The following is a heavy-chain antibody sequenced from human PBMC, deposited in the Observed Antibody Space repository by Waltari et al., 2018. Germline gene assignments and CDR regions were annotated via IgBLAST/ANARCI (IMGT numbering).Heavy chain of an antibody. J-gene: IGHJ4*02. V-gene: IGHV2-5*01. D-gene: IGHD3-16*01. Sequence: QITLTESGPTLVKPTQAPTLTSTFSGFSLSTSGVGVGWIRQPPGKALEWLALIYWNDDKRYSPSPKSRLTITNDTSKNQVVLTMNSTDSVDTATYYWAHKVSIMITFGGVKNRKDYFDYWGQGTLVTVSS. CDR2: IYWNDDK. CDR3: AHKVSIMITFGGVKNRKDYFDY. CDR1: GFSLSTSGVG.